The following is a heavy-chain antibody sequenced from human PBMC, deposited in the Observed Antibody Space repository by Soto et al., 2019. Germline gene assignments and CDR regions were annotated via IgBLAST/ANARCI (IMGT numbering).Heavy chain of an antibody. Sequence: GGSLRLSCAASGFTFSSYAMSWVRQAPGKGLGWVSAISGSGGSTYYADSVKGRFTISRDNSKNTLYLQMNSLRAEDTAVYYCAKDGPQYYYDSSGYYYSDAFDIWGQGTMVTVSS. D-gene: IGHD3-22*01. V-gene: IGHV3-23*01. CDR3: AKDGPQYYYDSSGYYYSDAFDI. CDR1: GFTFSSYA. CDR2: ISGSGGST. J-gene: IGHJ3*02.